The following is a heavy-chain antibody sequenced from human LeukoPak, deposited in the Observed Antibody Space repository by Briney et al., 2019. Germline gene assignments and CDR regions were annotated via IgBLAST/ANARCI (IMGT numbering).Heavy chain of an antibody. CDR1: GFIFNNYA. V-gene: IGHV3-9*01. CDR2: ISWNSGSI. J-gene: IGHJ4*02. D-gene: IGHD6-19*01. Sequence: GXSLRLSCAGSGFIFNNYAMHWVRQPPGKGLEWVSGISWNSGSIDYADSVKGRFTISRDNAKNSLYLQMNSLRVEDTAFYYCAKDNRRHYTSGPNPDSLHWGQGALVTVSS. CDR3: AKDNRRHYTSGPNPDSLH.